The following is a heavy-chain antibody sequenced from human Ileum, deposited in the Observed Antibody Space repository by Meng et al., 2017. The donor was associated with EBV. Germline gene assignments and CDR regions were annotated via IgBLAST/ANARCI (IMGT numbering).Heavy chain of an antibody. CDR1: GDRFGTYS. CDR3: ARLGGDYDDY. V-gene: IGHV1-69*18. CDR2: TVPIFGTT. D-gene: IGHD1-26*01. J-gene: IGHJ4*02. Sequence: QGQLVESWDEVKKPGASVKVSCKASGDRFGTYSVSWVRQAPGQGLEWMGNTVPIFGTTSYAQKFQGRVTITADESTSTAYMELRNLRSEDSAMYYCARLGGDYDDYWGQGTLVTVSS.